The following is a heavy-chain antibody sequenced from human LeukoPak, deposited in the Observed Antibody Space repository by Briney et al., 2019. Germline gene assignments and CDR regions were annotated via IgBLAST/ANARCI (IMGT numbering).Heavy chain of an antibody. CDR1: GFSFSTYS. CDR3: SKDVVPDSGWDLDY. V-gene: IGHV3-23*05. Sequence: GGSLRLSCTASGFSFSTYSMTWVRQGPGKGLEWVSSIYNSGSKTFYADSVKGRFTISRDNSKNTLYLQMNSLTAEDTAIYYCSKDVVPDSGWDLDYWGQGTLVTVSS. J-gene: IGHJ4*02. D-gene: IGHD6-19*01. CDR2: IYNSGSKT.